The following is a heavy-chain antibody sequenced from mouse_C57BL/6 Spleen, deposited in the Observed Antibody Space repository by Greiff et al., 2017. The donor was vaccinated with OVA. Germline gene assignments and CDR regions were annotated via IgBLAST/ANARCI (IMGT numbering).Heavy chain of an antibody. J-gene: IGHJ1*03. CDR1: GYAFTSYW. D-gene: IGHD1-1*01. V-gene: IGHV1-64*01. CDR2: IHPNSGST. Sequence: QVQLQQPGAELVKPGASVKLSCKASGYAFTSYWMHWVKQRPGQGLEWIGMIHPNSGSTNYNEKFKSKATLTVDKSSSTAYMQLSSLTSEDSAVYYYARLLLNWYFDVWGTGTTVTVSS. CDR3: ARLLLNWYFDV.